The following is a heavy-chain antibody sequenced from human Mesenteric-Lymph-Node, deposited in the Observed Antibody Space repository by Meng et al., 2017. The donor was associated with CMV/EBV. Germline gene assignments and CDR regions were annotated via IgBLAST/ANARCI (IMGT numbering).Heavy chain of an antibody. CDR2: ISWNSGGI. D-gene: IGHD1/OR15-1a*01. J-gene: IGHJ6*02. CDR1: GFNFGDYA. V-gene: IGHV3-9*01. CDR3: AKGRNNMWSYHYGLDV. Sequence: GGSLRLSCGASGFNFGDYAMHWVRQAPGKGLEWVSGISWNSGGIGYADSVKDRFTVSRDNAKNFLFLQMNSLRIEDTALYYCAKGRNNMWSYHYGLDVWGQGTTVTVSS.